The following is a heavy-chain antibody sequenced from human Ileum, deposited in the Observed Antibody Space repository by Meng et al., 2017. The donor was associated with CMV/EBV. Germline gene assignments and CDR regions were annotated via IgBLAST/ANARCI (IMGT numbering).Heavy chain of an antibody. V-gene: IGHV3-30-3*01. CDR1: GFTFSSHA. D-gene: IGHD2-2*01. Sequence: GESLKISCAASGFTFSSHAIHWVRQAPGRGLEWVAVMSFDGSTQYYADSVKGRFTVSRDNSKSTLDLQMNSLRAEDTAVYHCAREREFTSGFDYWGQGTLVTVSS. CDR3: AREREFTSGFDY. CDR2: MSFDGSTQ. J-gene: IGHJ4*02.